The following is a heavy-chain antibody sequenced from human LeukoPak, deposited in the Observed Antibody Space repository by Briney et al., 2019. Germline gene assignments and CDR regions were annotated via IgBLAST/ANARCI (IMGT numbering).Heavy chain of an antibody. CDR3: ATNLATVVTPAYY. J-gene: IGHJ4*02. CDR2: FDPEDGET. CDR1: GYTLTELS. Sequence: ASVKVSCKLSGYTLTELSMHWVRQAPGKGLERMGGFDPEDGETIYAQKFQGRVTMTEDTSTDTASMELSSLRSEDTAVYYCATNLATVVTPAYYWGQGTLVTVSS. V-gene: IGHV1-24*01. D-gene: IGHD4-23*01.